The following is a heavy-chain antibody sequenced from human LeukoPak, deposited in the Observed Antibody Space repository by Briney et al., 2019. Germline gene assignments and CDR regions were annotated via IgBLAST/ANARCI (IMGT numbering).Heavy chain of an antibody. V-gene: IGHV3-30*04. CDR3: ARGAGASGGRDYYSDC. CDR2: ISNDANNK. Sequence: GRSLRLSCAASGFTFSGYALHWVRQAPGKGLEWVAVISNDANNKHYADSVKSRFTISRDNSKNTLYLQMNSLRPEDTAVYYCARGAGASGGRDYYSDCWGQGILVAVSS. J-gene: IGHJ4*02. CDR1: GFTFSGYA. D-gene: IGHD6-13*01.